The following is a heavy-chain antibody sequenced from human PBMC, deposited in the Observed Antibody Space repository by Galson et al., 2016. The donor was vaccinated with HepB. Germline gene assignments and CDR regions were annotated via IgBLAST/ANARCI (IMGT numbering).Heavy chain of an antibody. D-gene: IGHD3-3*01. CDR2: ISNDGRNE. CDR3: ARGRYYDLWSGYYTGIDY. CDR1: GFTFSTFA. Sequence: SLRLSCAASGFTFSTFAMHWVRQAQGRGLEWVTMISNDGRNEYYADSVKGRFIISRDNSKNTLYLQMNSLRADDTAVYYCARGRYYDLWSGYYTGIDYWGQGTLVTVSS. J-gene: IGHJ4*02. V-gene: IGHV3-30*04.